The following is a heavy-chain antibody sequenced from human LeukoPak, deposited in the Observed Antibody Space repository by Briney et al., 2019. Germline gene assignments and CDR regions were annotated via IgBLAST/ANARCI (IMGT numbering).Heavy chain of an antibody. D-gene: IGHD6-13*01. V-gene: IGHV3-23*01. CDR3: AKRYNEGLYSSSWYFDY. CDR2: ISGSGGST. Sequence: PGGSLRPSCAASGFTFSSYAMSWVRQAPGKGLEWVSAISGSGGSTYYADSVKGRFTISIDNSKNTLYLQMNSLRAEDTAVYYCAKRYNEGLYSSSWYFDYWGQGTLVTVSS. J-gene: IGHJ4*02. CDR1: GFTFSSYA.